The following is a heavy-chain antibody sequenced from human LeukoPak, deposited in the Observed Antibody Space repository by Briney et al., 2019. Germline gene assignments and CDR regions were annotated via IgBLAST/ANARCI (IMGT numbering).Heavy chain of an antibody. CDR1: GGTFSSYA. V-gene: IGHV1-69*13. CDR3: ARAESSGPERLVLVHFDY. Sequence: ASVKVSCKASGGTFSSYAISWVRQAPGQGLEWMGGIIPIFGTAHYAQKFQGRVKITADESTSTAYMELSSLRSEDTAVYYCARAESSGPERLVLVHFDYWGQGTLVTVSS. D-gene: IGHD1-1*01. CDR2: IIPIFGTA. J-gene: IGHJ4*02.